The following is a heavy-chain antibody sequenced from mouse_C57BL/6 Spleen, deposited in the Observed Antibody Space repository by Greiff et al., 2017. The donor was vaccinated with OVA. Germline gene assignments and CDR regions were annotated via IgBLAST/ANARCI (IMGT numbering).Heavy chain of an antibody. CDR1: GFTFSDYG. CDR2: ISSGSSTI. J-gene: IGHJ3*01. CDR3: ARQTYAHEGFAY. V-gene: IGHV5-17*01. Sequence: EVKVVESGGGLVKPGGSLKLSCAASGFTFSDYGMHWVRQAPEKGLEWVAYISSGSSTIYYADTVKGRFTISRDNAKNTLFLQMTSLRSEDTAMYYCARQTYAHEGFAYWGQGTLVTVSA. D-gene: IGHD6-5*01.